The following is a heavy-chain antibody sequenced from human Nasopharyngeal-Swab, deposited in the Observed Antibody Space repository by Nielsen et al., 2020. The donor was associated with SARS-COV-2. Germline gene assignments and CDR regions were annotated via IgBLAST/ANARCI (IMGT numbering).Heavy chain of an antibody. CDR2: IYSGGSTT. J-gene: IGHJ4*02. CDR3: AKWTAVTGYWGFDY. D-gene: IGHD3-9*01. Sequence: GESLKISCAASGFTFSRYAMSWVRQAQGKGLEWVSLIYSGGSTTYYGDTVKGRFTISRDNSKNTLYLQMNSLRAEDTALYYCAKWTAVTGYWGFDYWGQGTLVTVSS. V-gene: IGHV3-23*03. CDR1: GFTFSRYA.